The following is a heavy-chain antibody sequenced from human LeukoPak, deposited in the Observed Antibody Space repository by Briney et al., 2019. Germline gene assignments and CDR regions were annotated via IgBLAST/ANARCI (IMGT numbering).Heavy chain of an antibody. D-gene: IGHD2-2*01. CDR2: IYYDAINK. CDR1: GFSFSSYG. Sequence: GGSLRLSCAASGFSFSSYGMHWVRQAPGKGLEWVAVIYYDAINKYYADSVKGRFTISRDNSKNTLYLQMNSLRAEDTAVYYCARHGSTSPNLYYYGMDVWGQGTTVTVSS. CDR3: ARHGSTSPNLYYYGMDV. V-gene: IGHV3-33*01. J-gene: IGHJ6*02.